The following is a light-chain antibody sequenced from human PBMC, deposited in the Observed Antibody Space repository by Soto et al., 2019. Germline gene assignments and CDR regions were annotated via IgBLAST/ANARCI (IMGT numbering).Light chain of an antibody. J-gene: IGKJ4*01. CDR2: GAS. CDR1: QSVSSSF. CDR3: QQSDTSPLT. Sequence: EIVLTQSPGTLSLSPGERATLSCRASQSVSSSFLDWYQQKPGQAPRLLIYGASSRATGIPDRFSGSGSGTDFTLTISRLEPEDAAVYYCQQSDTSPLTFGGGTKLEIK. V-gene: IGKV3-20*01.